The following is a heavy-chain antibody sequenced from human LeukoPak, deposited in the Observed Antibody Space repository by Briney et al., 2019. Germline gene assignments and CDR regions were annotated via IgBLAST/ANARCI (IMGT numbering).Heavy chain of an antibody. D-gene: IGHD1-26*01. Sequence: PSETLSLTCTVSGGSISSSSYYWGWIRQPPGKGLEWIGSIYYSGSTYYNPSLKSRVTISVDTSKNQFSLKLSSVTAADTAVYYCAREYSGSYLTDYWGQGTLVTVSS. CDR3: AREYSGSYLTDY. V-gene: IGHV4-39*07. CDR1: GGSISSSSYY. CDR2: IYYSGST. J-gene: IGHJ4*02.